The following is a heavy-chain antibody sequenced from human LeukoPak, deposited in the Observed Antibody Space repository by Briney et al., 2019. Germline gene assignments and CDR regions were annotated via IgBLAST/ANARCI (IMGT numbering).Heavy chain of an antibody. D-gene: IGHD3-22*01. CDR2: ISSNGGTK. CDR3: VKGSESYCDSKSDY. J-gene: IGHJ4*02. Sequence: GRSLRLSCSASGFTFSTYAMHWVRQAPGKGMEFVSSISSNGGTKYYADSMKGRFTISRDNSKNTLYLQMSSLRAEDTAVYYCVKGSESYCDSKSDYWGQGTLVTVSS. V-gene: IGHV3-64D*09. CDR1: GFTFSTYA.